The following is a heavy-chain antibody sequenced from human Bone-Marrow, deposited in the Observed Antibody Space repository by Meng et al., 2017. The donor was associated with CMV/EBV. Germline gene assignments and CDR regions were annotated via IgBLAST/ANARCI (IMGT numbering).Heavy chain of an antibody. CDR3: ARAPYSSSWEPKGYYFDY. J-gene: IGHJ4*02. CDR2: IKQDGSEK. V-gene: IGHV3-7*01. D-gene: IGHD6-13*01. CDR1: GFTFSSYG. Sequence: ETLSLTCAASGFTFSSYGMHWVRQAPGKGLEWVANIKQDGSEKYYVDSVKGRFTISRDNAKNSLYLQMNSLRAEDTAVYYCARAPYSSSWEPKGYYFDYWGQGTLVTGYS.